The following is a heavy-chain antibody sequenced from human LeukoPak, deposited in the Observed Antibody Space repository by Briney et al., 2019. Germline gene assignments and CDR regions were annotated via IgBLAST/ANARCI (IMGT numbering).Heavy chain of an antibody. Sequence: ASVKVSCKASGYTFTSYGISWVRQAPGQGLEWMGWISGYNGNTNYAQKLQGRGTMTTDTSTSTAYMELRSLRPDDTAVYFCARAGSGRYYYMDVWGKGTTVTVSS. CDR2: ISGYNGNT. V-gene: IGHV1-18*01. CDR1: GYTFTSYG. D-gene: IGHD2-15*01. CDR3: ARAGSGRYYYMDV. J-gene: IGHJ6*03.